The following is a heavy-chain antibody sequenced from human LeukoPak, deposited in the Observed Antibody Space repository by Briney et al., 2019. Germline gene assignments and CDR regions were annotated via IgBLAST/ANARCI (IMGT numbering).Heavy chain of an antibody. CDR1: GYTFTSYY. J-gene: IGHJ4*02. V-gene: IGHV1-2*02. CDR3: ARVPSRVGGYDIDY. D-gene: IGHD5-12*01. Sequence: GASVKVSCKASGYTFTSYYMHWVRQAPGQGLEWMGWMNPNSGNTGYAQKFQGRVTMTRDTSISTAYMELSRLRSDDTAVYYCARVPSRVGGYDIDYWGQGTLVTVSS. CDR2: MNPNSGNT.